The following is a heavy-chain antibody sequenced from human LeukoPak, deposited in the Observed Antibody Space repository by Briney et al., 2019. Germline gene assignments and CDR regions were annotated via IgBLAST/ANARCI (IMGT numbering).Heavy chain of an antibody. CDR3: AKSGASPLYHMDV. J-gene: IGHJ6*03. CDR2: ISGSGGST. V-gene: IGHV3-23*01. D-gene: IGHD1-26*01. Sequence: GGTLRLSCAASGFTFSSYGMSWVRQAPGKGLEWVSAISGSGGSTYYADSVKGRFTISRDDSKNTLFLQMSSLRVDDTAIYYCAKSGASPLYHMDVWGKGAAVTVSS. CDR1: GFTFSSYG.